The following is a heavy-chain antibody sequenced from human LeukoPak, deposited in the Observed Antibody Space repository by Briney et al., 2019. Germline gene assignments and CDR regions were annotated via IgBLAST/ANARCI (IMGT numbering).Heavy chain of an antibody. V-gene: IGHV3-48*01. Sequence: GGSLRLSCAASGFTFSSHSMNWVRQAPGKGLEWVSYISASGSTIYYADSVQGRFTISRDNAKSSLSLQMSSLTAEDTALYYCARAPAPRHCTSTSCPRGPFDYWGQGTLVTVSS. CDR3: ARAPAPRHCTSTSCPRGPFDY. CDR2: ISASGSTI. D-gene: IGHD2-2*01. J-gene: IGHJ4*02. CDR1: GFTFSSHS.